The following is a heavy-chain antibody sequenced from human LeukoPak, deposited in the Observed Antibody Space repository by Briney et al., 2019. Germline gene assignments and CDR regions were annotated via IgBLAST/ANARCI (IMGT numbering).Heavy chain of an antibody. CDR3: ARNQAGAFDI. V-gene: IGHV3-74*01. J-gene: IGHJ3*02. D-gene: IGHD3-10*01. CDR1: GFTFNIYW. CDR2: IDSNGSGT. Sequence: GSLRLSCAASGFTFNIYWMHWVRQAPGKGLVWVSRIDSNGSGTSYADSVKGRFTISRDNAKNTLYLQMNSLRAEDTAVYYCARNQAGAFDIWGQETMVTVSS.